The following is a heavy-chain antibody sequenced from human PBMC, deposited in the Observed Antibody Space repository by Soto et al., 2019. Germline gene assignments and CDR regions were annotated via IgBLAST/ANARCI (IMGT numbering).Heavy chain of an antibody. D-gene: IGHD3-22*01. J-gene: IGHJ6*02. CDR3: ARGIDDSSGYRNPQVGYYYYGMDV. CDR1: GGSISSGDYY. CDR2: IYYSGST. V-gene: IGHV4-30-4*01. Sequence: SETLSLTCTVSGGSISSGDYYWSWIRQPPGKGLEWIGYIYYSGSTYYNPSLKSRVTISVDTSKNQFSLKLSSVTAADTAVYYCARGIDDSSGYRNPQVGYYYYGMDVWGQGTTVTVSS.